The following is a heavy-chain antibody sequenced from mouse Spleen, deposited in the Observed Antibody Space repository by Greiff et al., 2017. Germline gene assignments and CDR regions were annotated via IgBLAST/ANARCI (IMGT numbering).Heavy chain of an antibody. Sequence: VQLQQSVAELVRPGASVKLSCTASGFTIKNTYMHWVKQRPEQGLEWIGRIDPANGNTKYAPKFQGKATITADKSSNTAYLQLSSLTSEDTAIYYCACTVVADDAMDYWGQGTSVTVSS. CDR3: ACTVVADDAMDY. V-gene: IGHV14-3*01. D-gene: IGHD1-1*01. CDR1: GFTIKNTY. J-gene: IGHJ4*01. CDR2: IDPANGNT.